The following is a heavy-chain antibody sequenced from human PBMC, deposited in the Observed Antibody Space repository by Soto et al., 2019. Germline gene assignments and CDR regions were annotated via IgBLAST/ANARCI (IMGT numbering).Heavy chain of an antibody. CDR1: GYTFTSYG. Sequence: ASVKVSCKASGYTFTSYGISWVRQAPGQGLEWMGWISAYNGNTNYAQKLQGRVTMTTDTSTSTAYMELRSLRSDDTAVYYCARVDYYDSSGYYYDTFGYYGMDVCGQGTTVTVSS. CDR2: ISAYNGNT. J-gene: IGHJ6*02. V-gene: IGHV1-18*04. CDR3: ARVDYYDSSGYYYDTFGYYGMDV. D-gene: IGHD3-22*01.